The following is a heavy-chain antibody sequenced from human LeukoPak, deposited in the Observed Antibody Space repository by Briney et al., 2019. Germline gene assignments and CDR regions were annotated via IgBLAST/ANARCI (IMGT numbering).Heavy chain of an antibody. V-gene: IGHV3-48*03. CDR1: GFTFSSYE. D-gene: IGHD6-19*01. J-gene: IGHJ4*02. Sequence: GGSLRLSCAASGFTFSSYEMNWVRQAPGKGLEWVSYISSSGSTIYYADSVKGRFTISRDNAKNSLYLQMNSLRAEDTAVYYCAWSVAGSDYWGQGTLVTVSS. CDR2: ISSSGSTI. CDR3: AWSVAGSDY.